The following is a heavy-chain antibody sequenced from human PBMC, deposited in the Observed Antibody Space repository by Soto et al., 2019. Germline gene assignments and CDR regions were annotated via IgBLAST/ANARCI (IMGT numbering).Heavy chain of an antibody. CDR2: IIPIFGTA. Sequence: QVQLVQSGAEVKKPGSSVKVSCKASGGTFSSYAISWVRQAPGQGLEWKGGIIPIFGTANYAQKFQGRVTITADKSPSKAYMELSSLRSEETAVYYCASSRALRDCFDYWGQGTLVTVSS. J-gene: IGHJ4*02. CDR1: GGTFSSYA. CDR3: ASSRALRDCFDY. V-gene: IGHV1-69*06. D-gene: IGHD2-2*01.